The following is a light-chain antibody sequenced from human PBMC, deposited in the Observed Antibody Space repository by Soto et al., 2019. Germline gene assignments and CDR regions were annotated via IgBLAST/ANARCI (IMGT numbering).Light chain of an antibody. V-gene: IGKV1-5*03. Sequence: DIQMTQSPSILSASVGDRVTITCRASQSINTSLAWYQQKPGKAPNLLISKASNLETGVPSRFSGSGSGTEFTLTISSLQTDDFATYYCQQFGSYSLTFGGGTKVDIK. CDR2: KAS. J-gene: IGKJ4*01. CDR3: QQFGSYSLT. CDR1: QSINTS.